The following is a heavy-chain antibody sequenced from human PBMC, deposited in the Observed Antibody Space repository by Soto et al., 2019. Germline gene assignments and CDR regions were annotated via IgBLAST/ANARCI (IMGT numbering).Heavy chain of an antibody. CDR1: GGSISSGDYC. V-gene: IGHV4-30-4*01. J-gene: IGHJ4*02. D-gene: IGHD5-18*01. CDR3: ASLRDTAMVYYFDY. Sequence: PSETLSLTCTVSGGSISSGDYCWSWIRQPPGKGLEWIGYIYYSGSTYYNPSLKSRVTISVDTSKNQFSLKLSSVTAADTAVYYCASLRDTAMVYYFDYWGQGTLVTVSS. CDR2: IYYSGST.